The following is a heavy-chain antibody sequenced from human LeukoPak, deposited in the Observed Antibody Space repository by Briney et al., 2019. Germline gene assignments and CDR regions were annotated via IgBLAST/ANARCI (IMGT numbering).Heavy chain of an antibody. CDR2: IIPIFGTA. J-gene: IGHJ4*02. CDR3: ARSHSRYCSSTSCSPTRFDY. V-gene: IGHV1-69*13. D-gene: IGHD2-2*01. CDR1: GGTFSSYA. Sequence: ASVKVSCKASGGTFSSYAISWVRQAPGQGLEWMGGIIPIFGTANYAQKFQGRVTITADESTSTAYMELSSLRSEDTAVYYCARSHSRYCSSTSCSPTRFDYWGQGTLVTVSS.